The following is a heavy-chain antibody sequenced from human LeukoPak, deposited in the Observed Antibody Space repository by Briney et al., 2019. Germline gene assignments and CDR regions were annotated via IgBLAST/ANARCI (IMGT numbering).Heavy chain of an antibody. CDR1: GFSLSTSGMR. Sequence: SGPTLVNPTQTLTLTCTFSGFSLSTSGMRVSWIRQPPGKALEWLARIDWDDDKFYSTSLKTRLTISKDTSKNQVVLTMTNMDPVDTATYYCARGDSSSSEGSFGYWGQGTLVTVSP. CDR2: IDWDDDK. D-gene: IGHD6-6*01. CDR3: ARGDSSSSEGSFGY. J-gene: IGHJ4*02. V-gene: IGHV2-70*04.